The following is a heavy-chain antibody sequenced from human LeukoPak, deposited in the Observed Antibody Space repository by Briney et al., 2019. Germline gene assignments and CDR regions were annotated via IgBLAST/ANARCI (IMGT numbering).Heavy chain of an antibody. D-gene: IGHD3-22*01. V-gene: IGHV4-59*06. CDR1: GGSISSYY. CDR3: AKPPKDASGYYLI. J-gene: IGHJ4*02. Sequence: SETLSHTCTVSGGSISSYYWSWIRQHPGKGLEWIGYIYYSGSTYYNPSLKSRVTISVDTSKNQFSLKLSSVTAADTAVYYCAKPPKDASGYYLIWGQGTLVTVSS. CDR2: IYYSGST.